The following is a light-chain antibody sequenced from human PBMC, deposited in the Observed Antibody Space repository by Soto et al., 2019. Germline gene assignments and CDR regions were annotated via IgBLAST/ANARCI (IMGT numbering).Light chain of an antibody. V-gene: IGKV1-5*03. CDR2: KAS. CDR1: QSISPW. J-gene: IGKJ1*01. CDR3: QQYHTYWT. Sequence: DIQMTQSPSTLSASVGDRVTITCRASQSISPWLAWYQQKPGKAPKLLIYKASDLQSGVPSRFRGSRSETEFTLTISSLQPDDCETYYCQQYHTYWTFGQGTKVEIK.